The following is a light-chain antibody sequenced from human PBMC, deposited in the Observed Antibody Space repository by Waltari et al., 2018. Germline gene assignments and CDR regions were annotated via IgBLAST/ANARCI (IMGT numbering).Light chain of an antibody. CDR3: CSYAGNYIL. V-gene: IGLV2-11*01. CDR1: SSDVGNYNL. J-gene: IGLJ2*01. CDR2: DVS. Sequence: QSALTQPRSVSGSPGQSVTISCTGTSSDVGNYNLVSWYQQHPGKAPKLMIYDVSKRPSGVPDRFSGSKSGNTASLTISGLQAEDEADYYCCSYAGNYILFGGGTKLTVL.